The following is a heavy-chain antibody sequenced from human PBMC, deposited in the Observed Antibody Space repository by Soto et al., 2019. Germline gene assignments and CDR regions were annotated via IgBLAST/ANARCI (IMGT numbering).Heavy chain of an antibody. Sequence: PSETLSLTCTVSGGSISSSSYYWGWIRQPPGKGLEWIGSIYYSGSTYYNPSLKSRVTISVDTSKNQFSLKLSSVTAADTAVYYCARHEATSVRGVSGSYNGMDVWGQGTTVTVSS. CDR3: ARHEATSVRGVSGSYNGMDV. D-gene: IGHD3-10*01. CDR1: GGSISSSSYY. J-gene: IGHJ6*02. CDR2: IYYSGST. V-gene: IGHV4-39*01.